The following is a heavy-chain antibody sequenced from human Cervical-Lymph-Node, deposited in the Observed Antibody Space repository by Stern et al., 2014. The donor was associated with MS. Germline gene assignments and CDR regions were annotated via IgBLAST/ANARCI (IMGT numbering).Heavy chain of an antibody. CDR3: ANGGTTWN. CDR1: DLAFSRYW. CDR2: INQAGSEK. J-gene: IGHJ4*02. D-gene: IGHD1-1*01. Sequence: VQLVQSGGGEVQSGGSLRLSCVASDLAFSRYWMNWVRQAPGQGLQWVANINQAGSEKYYVDSVKGRFTISRDNAKKSLYLQMNNLRSEDTAVYYCANGGTTWNWGQGTLVTVSS. V-gene: IGHV3-7*03.